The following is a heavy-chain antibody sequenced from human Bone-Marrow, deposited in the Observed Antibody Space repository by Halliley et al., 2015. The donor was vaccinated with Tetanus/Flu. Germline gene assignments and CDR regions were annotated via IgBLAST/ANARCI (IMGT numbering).Heavy chain of an antibody. CDR1: GGSMSNYY. CDR2: IYYSGST. D-gene: IGHD6-13*01. V-gene: IGHV4-59*01. CDR3: ARGAAAAPDY. Sequence: TLSLTCTVSGGSMSNYYWSWVRQPPGKGLEWIAYIYYSGSTYYNPSLKSRVTISVDTSRDQFSRKLSSVTAADTAVYYCARGAAAAPDYWGQGTLVTVSS. J-gene: IGHJ4*02.